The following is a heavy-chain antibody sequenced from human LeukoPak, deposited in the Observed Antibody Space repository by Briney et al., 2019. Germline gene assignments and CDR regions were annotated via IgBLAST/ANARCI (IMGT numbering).Heavy chain of an antibody. V-gene: IGHV3-48*03. CDR2: ISSSGSTI. CDR1: GFTFSSYE. Sequence: GGSLRLSCAASGFTFSSYEMSWVRQAPGKGLEWVSYISSSGSTIYYADSVKGRFTISRDNAKNSLYLQMNSLRAEDTAVYYCARSATYYYDSSGYYYDYWGQGTLVTVSS. CDR3: ARSATYYYDSSGYYYDY. D-gene: IGHD3-22*01. J-gene: IGHJ4*02.